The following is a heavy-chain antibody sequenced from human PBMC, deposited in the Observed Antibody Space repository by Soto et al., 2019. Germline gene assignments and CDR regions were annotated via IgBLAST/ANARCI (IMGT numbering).Heavy chain of an antibody. D-gene: IGHD3-10*01. V-gene: IGHV1-18*01. Sequence: GASVKVSCKASGYTFTSYGISWVRQAPGQGLEWMGWISAYNGNTNYAQKLQGRVTMTTDTSTSTAYMELRSLRSDDTAVYYCARVPITMVRGVIIPSPFDYWGQGTLVTVSS. CDR3: ARVPITMVRGVIIPSPFDY. CDR2: ISAYNGNT. CDR1: GYTFTSYG. J-gene: IGHJ4*02.